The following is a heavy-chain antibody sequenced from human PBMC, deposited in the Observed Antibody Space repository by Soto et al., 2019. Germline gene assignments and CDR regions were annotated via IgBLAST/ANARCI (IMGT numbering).Heavy chain of an antibody. D-gene: IGHD2-15*01. Sequence: QMQLQESGPGLVKPSGTLSLTCTVSGVSINSANWWTWVRQSPGKGLEWIGEIYHSGSTNFIPSLRCRVTISVGSSKNQFYMELTSVTAADTAVYYCARYCGGGSCYLGAFDNWGQWTMVTVSS. J-gene: IGHJ3*02. V-gene: IGHV4-4*02. CDR2: IYHSGST. CDR3: ARYCGGGSCYLGAFDN. CDR1: GVSINSANW.